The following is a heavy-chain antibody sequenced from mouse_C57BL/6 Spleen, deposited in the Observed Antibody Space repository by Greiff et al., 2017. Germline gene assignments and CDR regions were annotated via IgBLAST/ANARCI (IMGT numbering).Heavy chain of an antibody. V-gene: IGHV1-81*01. D-gene: IGHD2-3*01. J-gene: IGHJ2*01. CDR1: GYTFTSYG. CDR3: ARYDGYYDY. Sequence: VQLQQSGAELARPGASVKLSCKASGYTFTSYGISWVKQRTGQGLEWIGEIYPRRGNTYYNEKFKGKATLTADKSSSTAYMELRSLTSEDSAVYFCARYDGYYDYWGQGTTLTVSS. CDR2: IYPRRGNT.